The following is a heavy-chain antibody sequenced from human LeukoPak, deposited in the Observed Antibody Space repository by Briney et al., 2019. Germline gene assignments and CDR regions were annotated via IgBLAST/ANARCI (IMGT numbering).Heavy chain of an antibody. J-gene: IGHJ4*02. D-gene: IGHD3-10*01. V-gene: IGHV1-46*01. CDR1: GYTFTSYY. Sequence: ASVKVSCKASGYTFTSYYMHWVRQAPGQGLEWMGIINPSGGSTSYPQKFQGRVTMTRDTSTSTVYMELSSLRSEDTAVYYCAIYGSGSYYAYYFDYWGQGTLVTVSS. CDR2: INPSGGST. CDR3: AIYGSGSYYAYYFDY.